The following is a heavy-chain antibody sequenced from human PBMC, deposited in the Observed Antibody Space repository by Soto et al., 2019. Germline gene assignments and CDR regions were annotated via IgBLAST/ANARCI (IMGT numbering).Heavy chain of an antibody. D-gene: IGHD2-15*01. CDR1: GGSINSNNCY. J-gene: IGHJ4*02. CDR2: LYNDGST. Sequence: PSETLSLTCTVSGGSINSNNCYWRWISQPPGKWLAWIASLYNDGSTYYSPSLKSRVTISADTSKNQFSLKLKSVTAADTAVYYCAKVVVAATRHTDFDSWGQGTLVTVSS. CDR3: AKVVVAATRHTDFDS. V-gene: IGHV4-39*01.